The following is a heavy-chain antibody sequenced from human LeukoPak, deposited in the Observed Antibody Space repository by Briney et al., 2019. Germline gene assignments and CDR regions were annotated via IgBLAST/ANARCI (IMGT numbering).Heavy chain of an antibody. CDR3: AKTQWKVGATDYFDY. CDR2: IKQDGSEK. V-gene: IGHV3-7*03. CDR1: GFTFSSYW. J-gene: IGHJ4*01. D-gene: IGHD1-26*01. Sequence: GGSLRLSCAASGFTFSSYWMSWVRQAPGKGLEWVANIKQDGSEKYYVDSVKGRFTISRDNAKTSLYLQMNSLRAEDTAVYYCAKTQWKVGATDYFDYWGHGILVTVSS.